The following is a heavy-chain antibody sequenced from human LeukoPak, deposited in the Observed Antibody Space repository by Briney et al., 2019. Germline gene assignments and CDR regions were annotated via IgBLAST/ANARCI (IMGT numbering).Heavy chain of an antibody. CDR1: GGSISSHY. CDR2: IYYSGST. CDR3: ARVSLQAFDY. V-gene: IGHV4-59*11. Sequence: PSETLSLTCTVSGGSISSHYWSWIRQPPGKGLEWIGYIYYSGSTNYNPSLKSRVTISVDTSKNQFSLKLSSVTAADTAVYYCARVSLQAFDYWGQGTLVTVSS. D-gene: IGHD5-24*01. J-gene: IGHJ4*02.